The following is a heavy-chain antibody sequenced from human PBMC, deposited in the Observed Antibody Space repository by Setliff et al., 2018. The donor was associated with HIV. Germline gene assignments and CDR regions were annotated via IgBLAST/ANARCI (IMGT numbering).Heavy chain of an antibody. CDR2: IKSKTDGGTP. Sequence: GSLRLSCAASGFTFNKAWMSWVRQAPGKGLEWVGRIKSKTDGGTPDYAAPVKGRFTISRDNSKSAVYLQMNSLRPEDTALYYCARDSEPGTRVAGTTGLDYWGQGSLVTVSS. J-gene: IGHJ4*02. CDR1: GFTFNKAW. D-gene: IGHD6-19*01. CDR3: ARDSEPGTRVAGTTGLDY. V-gene: IGHV3-15*01.